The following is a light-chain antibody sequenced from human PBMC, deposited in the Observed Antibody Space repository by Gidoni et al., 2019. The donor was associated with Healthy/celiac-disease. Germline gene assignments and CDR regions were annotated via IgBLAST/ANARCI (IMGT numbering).Light chain of an antibody. CDR2: QDS. J-gene: IGLJ2*01. CDR3: QAWDSSTAV. V-gene: IGLV3-1*01. Sequence: SYELPPPPSVSASPGQTASITCSGDKLGDKYACWYQQKPGQSPVLVIYQDSKRPSGIPERFSGSNSGNTATLTISGTQAMDEADYYCQAWDSSTAVFGGGTKLTVL. CDR1: KLGDKY.